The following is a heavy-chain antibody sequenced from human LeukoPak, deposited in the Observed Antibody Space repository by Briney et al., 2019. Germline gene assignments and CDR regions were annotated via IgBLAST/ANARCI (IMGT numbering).Heavy chain of an antibody. J-gene: IGHJ4*02. CDR3: ARRQGTTLSFDY. Sequence: AASVKVSCKASGYTFTSYGFSWVRQAPGQGLEWMGWINAYNGNTNYAQKLQGRVTMTTDTSTSTAYMELRSLRFDDTAVYYCARRQGTTLSFDYWGREPWSPSPQ. D-gene: IGHD1-1*01. V-gene: IGHV1-18*01. CDR2: INAYNGNT. CDR1: GYTFTSYG.